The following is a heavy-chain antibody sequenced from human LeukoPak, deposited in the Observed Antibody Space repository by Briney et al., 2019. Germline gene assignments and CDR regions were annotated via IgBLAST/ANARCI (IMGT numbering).Heavy chain of an antibody. CDR3: ASGGGSYH. Sequence: GGSLRLSCAASGFTFSNYWMTWVRPAPGKGLEWVANIKKDGSDKYYVDSVKGRFTISRDNAQNSLYLQMKCLRVEDTAVYYCASGGGSYHWGQGTLVTVSS. CDR2: IKKDGSDK. CDR1: GFTFSNYW. D-gene: IGHD1-26*01. J-gene: IGHJ5*02. V-gene: IGHV3-7*01.